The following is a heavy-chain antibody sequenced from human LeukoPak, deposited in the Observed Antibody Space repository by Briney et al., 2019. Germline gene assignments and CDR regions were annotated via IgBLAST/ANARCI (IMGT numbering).Heavy chain of an antibody. J-gene: IGHJ4*02. D-gene: IGHD1-26*01. Sequence: GASVKLSCKASGYSFTSYGITWVRHGPGQGLEWMGWISAYNGDTSYAQKLQGRVTMTTDTSTSTAYMELRSLRSDDTAVYYCARGSGLVGATTIYYWGQGTLVTVSS. V-gene: IGHV1-18*01. CDR2: ISAYNGDT. CDR3: ARGSGLVGATTIYY. CDR1: GYSFTSYG.